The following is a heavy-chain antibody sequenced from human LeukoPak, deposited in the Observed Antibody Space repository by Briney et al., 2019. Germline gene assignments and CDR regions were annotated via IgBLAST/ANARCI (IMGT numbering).Heavy chain of an antibody. CDR2: INPSGVST. V-gene: IGHV1-46*01. D-gene: IGHD3-22*01. CDR3: ARYYDSRGNFDF. CDR1: GHVFTSNY. Sequence: ASVKVSCKASGHVFTSNYMHWVRQAPGQGLEWMGVINPSGVSTTNAQKFQGRVTVTRDMSTSTVYMELSSLSSEDTAVYYCARYYDSRGNFDFWGQGTLVTVSS. J-gene: IGHJ4*02.